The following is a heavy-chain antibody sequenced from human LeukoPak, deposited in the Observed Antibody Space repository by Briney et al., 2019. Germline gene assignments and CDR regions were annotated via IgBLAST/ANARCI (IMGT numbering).Heavy chain of an antibody. J-gene: IGHJ4*02. D-gene: IGHD6-19*01. V-gene: IGHV3-74*01. Sequence: GGSLRLSCAASGFTLSAYWMHWVRQAPGKGLMWVSRIEGDGNRITYADSVKGRFTISRDNAKNTLYLQMNSLRAEDTAVYYCAKPLIAVAGTSAFDYWGQGTLVTVSS. CDR3: AKPLIAVAGTSAFDY. CDR1: GFTLSAYW. CDR2: IEGDGNRI.